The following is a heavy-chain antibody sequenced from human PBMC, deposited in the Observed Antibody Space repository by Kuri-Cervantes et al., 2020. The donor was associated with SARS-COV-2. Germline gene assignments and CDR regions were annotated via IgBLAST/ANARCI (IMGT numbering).Heavy chain of an antibody. J-gene: IGHJ4*02. CDR3: VRALGAAEADF. V-gene: IGHV3-23*01. CDR2: ISGSGGST. Sequence: GESLKISCAASGITFSSYAMSWVRQAPGKGLEWVSAISGSGGSTYYADSVKGRFTISRDNAKNSLYLQMNSLRGEDTALYYCVRALGAAEADFWGRGTLVTVSS. D-gene: IGHD1-26*01. CDR1: GITFSSYA.